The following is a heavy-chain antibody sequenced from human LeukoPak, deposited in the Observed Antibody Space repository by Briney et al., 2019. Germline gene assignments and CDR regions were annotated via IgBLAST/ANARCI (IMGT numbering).Heavy chain of an antibody. J-gene: IGHJ4*02. CDR1: GFSFSSYW. CDR2: ISGSGNNT. Sequence: GGSLRLFCAASGFSFSSYWMSWVRQAPGKGLEWVSSISGSGNNTYYVDSAKGRITISRDNSKNTLFLQINSLRAEDTAVYYCATPSGGYWGQGTLVTVSS. V-gene: IGHV3-23*01. CDR3: ATPSGGY. D-gene: IGHD6-25*01.